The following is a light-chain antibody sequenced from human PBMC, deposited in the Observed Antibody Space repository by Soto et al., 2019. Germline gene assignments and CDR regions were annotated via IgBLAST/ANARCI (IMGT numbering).Light chain of an antibody. CDR3: SSHTASSALQV. J-gene: IGLJ1*01. CDR1: ISDFVVYNY. Sequence: QSALTQPASVSGSPGQSITISCTGTISDFVVYNYVSWYQQHPGKAPKLMIYGVSNRPSGVSNRFSGSKSGNTASLTISGLQADDEADYYCSSHTASSALQVFGTGTKVTV. V-gene: IGLV2-14*01. CDR2: GVS.